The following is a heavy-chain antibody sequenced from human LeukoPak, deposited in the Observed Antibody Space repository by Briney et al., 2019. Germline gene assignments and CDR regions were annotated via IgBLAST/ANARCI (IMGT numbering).Heavy chain of an antibody. CDR3: ARVDDLDGFYT. V-gene: IGHV3-30*04. CDR2: IADDGSNK. J-gene: IGHJ3*02. D-gene: IGHD2-2*03. Sequence: PGRPLRLSCAASGFTFSSYAMHWVRQAPGKGLEWVAVIADDGSNKYYADSVKGRFTISRDNSNNTLYLQMNSLRVEDTAVYYCARVDDLDGFYTWGQGTLVTVSS. CDR1: GFTFSSYA.